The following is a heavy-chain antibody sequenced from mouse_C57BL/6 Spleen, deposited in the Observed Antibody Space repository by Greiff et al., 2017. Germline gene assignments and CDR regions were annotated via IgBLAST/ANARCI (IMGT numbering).Heavy chain of an antibody. CDR3: ACDYPD. CDR1: GYTFTSYW. Sequence: VQLQQSGAELVKPGASVKLSCKASGYTFTSYWMHWVKQRPGPGLEWIGEIDPSDSYTNYNQKFKGKSTLTVDKSSSTAYMQLSSLTSEDSAVYYCACDYPDWGQGTLVTVSA. V-gene: IGHV1-69*01. J-gene: IGHJ3*01. D-gene: IGHD2-4*01. CDR2: IDPSDSYT.